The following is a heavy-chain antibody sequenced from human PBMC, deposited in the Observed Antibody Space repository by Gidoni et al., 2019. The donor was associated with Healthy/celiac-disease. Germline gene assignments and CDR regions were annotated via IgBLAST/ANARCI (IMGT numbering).Heavy chain of an antibody. D-gene: IGHD6-13*01. CDR3: ARGPYSSSWYRAEYFQH. Sequence: QVQLQQWGAGLLKPSETLSLTCAVYGGSFSGYYWSWIRQPPGKGLEWIGEINHSGSTNYNPSLKSRVTISVDTSKNQFSLKLSSVTAADTAVYYCARGPYSSSWYRAEYFQHWGQGTLVTVSS. CDR2: INHSGST. CDR1: GGSFSGYY. J-gene: IGHJ1*01. V-gene: IGHV4-34*01.